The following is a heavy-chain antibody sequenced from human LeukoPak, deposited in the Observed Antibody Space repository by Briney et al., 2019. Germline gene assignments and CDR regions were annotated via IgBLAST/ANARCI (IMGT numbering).Heavy chain of an antibody. Sequence: ASVKVSCKASGYTFICYYIHWVRQAPGQGLEWMGRINPNSGGTSYAQKFQGRVTMTRDTSISTAYMELSSLRSDDTAAYYCARDDCSNTSCYSIDYWGQGTLVTVSS. J-gene: IGHJ4*02. CDR3: ARDDCSNTSCYSIDY. D-gene: IGHD2-2*01. CDR2: INPNSGGT. V-gene: IGHV1-2*06. CDR1: GYTFICYY.